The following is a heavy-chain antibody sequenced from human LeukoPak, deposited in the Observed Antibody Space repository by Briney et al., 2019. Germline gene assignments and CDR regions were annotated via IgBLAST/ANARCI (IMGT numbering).Heavy chain of an antibody. CDR2: ISGSGGST. Sequence: PGGSLRLSGAASGFTFSSYAMSWVRQAPGKGLEWVSAISGSGGSTYYADSVKGRFTISRDNSKNTLYLQMNSLRAEDTAVYYCAKPSYYDSSGYYSYYFDYWGQGTLVTVSS. V-gene: IGHV3-23*01. D-gene: IGHD3-22*01. J-gene: IGHJ4*02. CDR1: GFTFSSYA. CDR3: AKPSYYDSSGYYSYYFDY.